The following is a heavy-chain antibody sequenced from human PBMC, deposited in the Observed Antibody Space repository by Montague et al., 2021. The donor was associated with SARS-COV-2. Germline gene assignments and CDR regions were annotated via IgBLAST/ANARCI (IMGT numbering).Heavy chain of an antibody. CDR3: ARWGGLVVAGYYFDY. V-gene: IGHV3-53*05. D-gene: IGHD2-15*01. Sequence: SLRLSCAVSGFTVSNNYMNWVRQAPGKGLEWVSVLYSDGPTYYADSVTGRFTISRDDSSNTVYLQMNSLRAEDTAVYYCARWGGLVVAGYYFDYWGQGTLVTVSS. CDR1: GFTVSNNY. CDR2: LYSDGPT. J-gene: IGHJ4*02.